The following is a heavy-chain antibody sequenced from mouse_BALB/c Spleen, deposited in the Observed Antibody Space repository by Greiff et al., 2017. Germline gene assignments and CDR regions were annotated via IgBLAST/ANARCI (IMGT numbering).Heavy chain of an antibody. CDR3: ARSYYRYGWDY. CDR1: GFTFSSYA. Sequence: EVKLMESGGGLVKPGGSLKLSCAASGFTFSSYAMSWVRQTPEKRLEWVASISSGGSTYYPDSVKGRFTISRDNARNILYLQMSSLRSEDTAMYYCARSYYRYGWDYWGQGTTLTVSS. V-gene: IGHV5-6-5*01. J-gene: IGHJ2*01. CDR2: ISSGGST. D-gene: IGHD2-14*01.